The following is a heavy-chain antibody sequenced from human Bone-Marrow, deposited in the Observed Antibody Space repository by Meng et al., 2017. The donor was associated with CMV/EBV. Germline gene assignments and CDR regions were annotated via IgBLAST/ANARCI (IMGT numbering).Heavy chain of an antibody. CDR2: IWHDGSEK. J-gene: IGHJ6*02. Sequence: GGSLRLSCAASGFTLGSSWMSWVRQAPGKGLEWVANIWHDGSEKYYVDSVKGRFNISRDNAKNTLYLQMNSLRGEDTAVYYCAREVVLEQQLVIGPLYYYYGMDVWGQGTTVTVSS. D-gene: IGHD6-13*01. CDR3: AREVVLEQQLVIGPLYYYYGMDV. V-gene: IGHV3-7*01. CDR1: GFTLGSSW.